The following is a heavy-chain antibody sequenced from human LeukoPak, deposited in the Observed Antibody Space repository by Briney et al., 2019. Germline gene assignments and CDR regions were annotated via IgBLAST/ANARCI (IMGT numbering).Heavy chain of an antibody. D-gene: IGHD6-13*01. CDR2: ISAYNGNT. Sequence: ASVKVSCKASGYTFTSYGISWVRQAPGQGLEWMGWISAYNGNTNYAQKLQGRVTMATDTSTSTAYMELSSLRSEDTAVYYCARVAAAAGNLLDYWGQGTLVTVSS. J-gene: IGHJ4*02. CDR3: ARVAAAAGNLLDY. CDR1: GYTFTSYG. V-gene: IGHV1-18*01.